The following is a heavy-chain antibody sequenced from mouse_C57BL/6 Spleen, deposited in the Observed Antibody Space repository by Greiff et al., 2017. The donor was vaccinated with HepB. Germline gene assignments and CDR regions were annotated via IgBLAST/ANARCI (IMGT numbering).Heavy chain of an antibody. CDR2: ISSGSSTI. J-gene: IGHJ2*01. D-gene: IGHD2-2*01. V-gene: IGHV5-17*01. Sequence: DVKLVESGGGLVKPGGSLKLSCAASGFTFSDYGMHWVRQAPEKGLEWVAYISSGSSTIYYADTVKGRFTISRDNAKNTLFLQMTSLRSEDTAMYDFAWRGVTTSFPYYFDYWGQGTTLTVSS. CDR3: AWRGVTTSFPYYFDY. CDR1: GFTFSDYG.